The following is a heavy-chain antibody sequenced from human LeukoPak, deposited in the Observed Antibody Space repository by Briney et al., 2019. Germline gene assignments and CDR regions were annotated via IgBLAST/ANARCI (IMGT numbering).Heavy chain of an antibody. V-gene: IGHV3-30*03. D-gene: IGHD3-10*01. CDR3: ARRGSGSKTCFDY. J-gene: IGHJ4*02. CDR1: GFTFSSYG. CDR2: ISYDGSNK. Sequence: GRSLRLSCAASGFTFSSYGMHWVRQAPGKGLEWVAVISYDGSNKYYADSVKGRFTISRDNSKNTLYLQMNSLRAEDTAVYYCARRGSGSKTCFDYWGQGTLVTVSS.